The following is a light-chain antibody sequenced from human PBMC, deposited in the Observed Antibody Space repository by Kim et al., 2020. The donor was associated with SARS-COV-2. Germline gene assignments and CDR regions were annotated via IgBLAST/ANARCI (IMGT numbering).Light chain of an antibody. CDR2: EVS. V-gene: IGLV2-8*01. Sequence: GQSVTISCTGTSSDGGGYNYVSWYQQHPGKAPKLMIYEVSKRPSGVPDRFSGSKSGNMASLTVSGLQAEDEADYYCSSYGGSNNLVFGGGTQLTVL. CDR3: SSYGGSNNLV. J-gene: IGLJ2*01. CDR1: SSDGGGYNY.